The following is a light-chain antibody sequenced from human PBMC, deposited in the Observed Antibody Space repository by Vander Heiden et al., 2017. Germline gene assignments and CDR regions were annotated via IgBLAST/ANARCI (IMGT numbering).Light chain of an antibody. CDR2: DAS. Sequence: EIVLTQSPATLSLSPGERATLSCRASQRVSSYLAWYQQKPGQAPRLLIYDASNRATGIPARFSGSGSGTDFTLTISSLEPEDFAVYYCQQRSIWPPITFGQGTRLEI. V-gene: IGKV3-11*01. CDR1: QRVSSY. J-gene: IGKJ5*01. CDR3: QQRSIWPPIT.